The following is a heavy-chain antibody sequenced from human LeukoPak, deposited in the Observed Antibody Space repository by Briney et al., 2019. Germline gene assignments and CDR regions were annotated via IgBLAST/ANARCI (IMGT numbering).Heavy chain of an antibody. CDR1: GFTFDDYG. V-gene: IGHV3-20*04. CDR3: ARGAAARQKEDYYYYMDV. Sequence: PGGSLRLSCAASGFTFDDYGMSWVRQAPGKGLEWVSGINWNGGSTGYADSVKGRFTISRDNAKNSLHLQMNSLRAEDTALYYCARGAAARQKEDYYYYMDVWGKGTTVTVSS. J-gene: IGHJ6*03. CDR2: INWNGGST. D-gene: IGHD6-13*01.